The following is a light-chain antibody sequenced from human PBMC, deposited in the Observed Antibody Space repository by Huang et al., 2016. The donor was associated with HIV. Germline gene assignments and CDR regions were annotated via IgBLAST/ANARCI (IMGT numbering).Light chain of an antibody. CDR3: QQYNNWPPYT. J-gene: IGKJ2*01. CDR2: GAS. CDR1: QTVSSN. V-gene: IGKV3-15*01. Sequence: EIVMTQSLGTLSVSPGERATLSCRASQTVSSNVAWDQQKPGQAPSLLNYGASTRATGIPARFSGSGSGTEFTLTISSLQAEEFGVYYCQQYNNWPPYTFGQGTKLEIK.